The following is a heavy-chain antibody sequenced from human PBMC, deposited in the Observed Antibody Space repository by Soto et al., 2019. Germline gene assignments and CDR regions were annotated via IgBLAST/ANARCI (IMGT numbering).Heavy chain of an antibody. CDR2: IYYSGST. CDR3: ATTGGLGTPIDY. Sequence: QVQLQESGPGLVKPSQTLSLTCTVSGGSISSGGYYWSWIRQHPGKGLEWIGYIYYSGSTYYNPSLKRRVTISVDTSKNQFSLKMSSVTAADTAVYYCATTGGLGTPIDYWGQGTLVTVSS. D-gene: IGHD7-27*01. CDR1: GGSISSGGYY. V-gene: IGHV4-31*03. J-gene: IGHJ4*02.